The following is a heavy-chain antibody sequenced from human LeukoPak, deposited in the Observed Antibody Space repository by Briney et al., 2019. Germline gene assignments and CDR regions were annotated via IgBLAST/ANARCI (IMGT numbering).Heavy chain of an antibody. CDR2: FSVSDGRT. J-gene: IGHJ3*02. V-gene: IGHV3-23*01. D-gene: IGHD6-6*01. CDR1: GFILTNHP. CDR3: ARASIAAQDDAFDI. Sequence: GGSVTLLCAACGFILTNHPVRWVREATGKALVYISTFSVSDGRTYYADSVKGRFTISRDNSKYTLYLQLNSLRADDTAVYYCARASIAAQDDAFDIWGQGTMVTVSS.